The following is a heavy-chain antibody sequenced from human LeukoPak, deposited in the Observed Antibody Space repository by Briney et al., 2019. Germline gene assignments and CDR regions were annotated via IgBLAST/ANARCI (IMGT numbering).Heavy chain of an antibody. Sequence: VQPGGSLRLSCAASGFTFRSNAMSWVRQAPGKGLEWVSIISGSGNNTYYADSVKGRFTISRDNSKNTLYLQMNSLRAEDTAVFYCAQNFGGDYFFDYWGQGTLVTVSS. J-gene: IGHJ4*02. CDR2: ISGSGNNT. D-gene: IGHD2-21*02. CDR1: GFTFRSNA. V-gene: IGHV3-23*01. CDR3: AQNFGGDYFFDY.